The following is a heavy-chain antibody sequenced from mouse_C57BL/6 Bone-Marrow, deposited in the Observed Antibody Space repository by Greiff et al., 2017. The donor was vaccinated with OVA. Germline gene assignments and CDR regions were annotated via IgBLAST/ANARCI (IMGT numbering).Heavy chain of an antibody. Sequence: VHVKQSGPELVKPGASVKISCKASGYSFTGYYMNWVKQSPEKSLEWIGEINPSTGGTTYNQKFKAKATLTVDKSSSTAYMQLKSLTSEDSAVYYCARRRDNYAMDYWGQGTSVTVSS. V-gene: IGHV1-42*01. J-gene: IGHJ4*01. CDR1: GYSFTGYY. CDR2: INPSTGGT. CDR3: ARRRDNYAMDY.